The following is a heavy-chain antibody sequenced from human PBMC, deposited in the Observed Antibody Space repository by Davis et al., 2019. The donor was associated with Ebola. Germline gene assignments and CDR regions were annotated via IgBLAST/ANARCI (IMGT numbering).Heavy chain of an antibody. Sequence: ASVKVSCKASGYTFTNYYMHWVRQAPGQGLEWMGMINPNDGRTIYAQKFQGRVTMTRDTSISTAYMELSSLTSEDTAVYYCARAYWYFDLWGRGTLVTVSS. CDR3: ARAYWYFDL. V-gene: IGHV1-46*01. CDR1: GYTFTNYY. CDR2: INPNDGRT. J-gene: IGHJ2*01.